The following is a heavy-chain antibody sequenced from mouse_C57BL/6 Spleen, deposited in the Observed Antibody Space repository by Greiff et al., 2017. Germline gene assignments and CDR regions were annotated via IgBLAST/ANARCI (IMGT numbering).Heavy chain of an antibody. V-gene: IGHV5-4*01. CDR3: ARDRGTTSYFDY. J-gene: IGHJ2*01. CDR2: ISDGGSYT. Sequence: EVHLVESGGGLVKPGGSLKLSCAASGFTFSSYALSWVRQTPETRLEWVATISDGGSYTYYPDNVKGRFTISRDNAKNNLYLQMSHLKSEDTAMYYCARDRGTTSYFDYWGQGTTLTVSS. D-gene: IGHD1-1*01. CDR1: GFTFSSYA.